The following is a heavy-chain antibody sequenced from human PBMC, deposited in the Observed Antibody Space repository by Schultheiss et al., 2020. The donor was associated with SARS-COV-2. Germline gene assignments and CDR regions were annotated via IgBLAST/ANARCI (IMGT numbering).Heavy chain of an antibody. D-gene: IGHD6-6*01. CDR1: GFTFSSYS. J-gene: IGHJ4*02. CDR2: ISGSGGST. CDR3: AKDRDSSSSSDY. Sequence: GGSLRLSCAASGFTFSSYSMNWVRQAPGKGLEWVSAISGSGGSTYYADSVKGRFTISRDNSKNTLYLQMNSLRAEDTAVYYCAKDRDSSSSSDYWGQGTLVTVSS. V-gene: IGHV3-23*01.